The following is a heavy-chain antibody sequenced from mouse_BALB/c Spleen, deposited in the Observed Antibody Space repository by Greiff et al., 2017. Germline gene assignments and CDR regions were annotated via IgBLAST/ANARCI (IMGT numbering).Heavy chain of an antibody. V-gene: IGHV1-9*01. Sequence: QVQLKESGAELMKPGASVKISCKATGYTFSSYWIGWVKQRPGHGLEWIGEILPGSGSTNYNEKFKGKATFTADTSSNTAYMQLSSLTSEDSAVYYCARRGGPRAMDYWGQGTSVTVSS. CDR1: GYTFSSYW. CDR3: ARRGGPRAMDY. J-gene: IGHJ4*01. CDR2: ILPGSGST.